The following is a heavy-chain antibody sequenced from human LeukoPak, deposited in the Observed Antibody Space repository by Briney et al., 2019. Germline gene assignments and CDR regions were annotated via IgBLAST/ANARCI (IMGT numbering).Heavy chain of an antibody. CDR2: TYYRSKWFN. Sequence: SQTLSLTCDISGXSVSSNSVTWNWIRQSPSRGLEWLGRTYYRSKWFNDYAVSVRSRITINPDTSKNQFSLQLNSVTPEDTAVYYCARGVFPAFDIWGQGIMVTVSS. D-gene: IGHD3-10*01. CDR3: ARGVFPAFDI. V-gene: IGHV6-1*01. J-gene: IGHJ3*02. CDR1: GXSVSSNSVT.